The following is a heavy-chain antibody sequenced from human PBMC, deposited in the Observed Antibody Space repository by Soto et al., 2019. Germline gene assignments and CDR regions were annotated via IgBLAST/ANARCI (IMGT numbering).Heavy chain of an antibody. J-gene: IGHJ6*02. V-gene: IGHV2-70*01. CDR3: ARIQRAYYDFWSGYYTPYYYYYGMDV. Sequence: SGPTLVNPTQPLTLTCTFSGFSLSTSGMCVSWIRQPPGKALEWLALIDWDDDKYYSTSLKTRLTISKDTSKNQVVLTMTNMDPVDTATYYCARIQRAYYDFWSGYYTPYYYYYGMDVWGQGTTVTVSS. CDR1: GFSLSTSGMC. CDR2: IDWDDDK. D-gene: IGHD3-3*01.